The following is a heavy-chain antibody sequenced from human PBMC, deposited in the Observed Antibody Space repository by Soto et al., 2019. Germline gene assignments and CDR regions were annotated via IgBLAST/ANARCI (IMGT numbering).Heavy chain of an antibody. CDR1: GLTFSSYG. D-gene: IGHD6-19*01. V-gene: IGHV3-33*01. CDR2: IWYDGSNK. J-gene: IGHJ6*02. CDR3: ARDQAVAGKGKGYYGMDV. Sequence: GGSMRLSSAASGLTFSSYGMHWVRQAPGKGLEWVAVIWYDGSNKYYADSVKGRFTISRDNSKNTLYLQMNSLRAEDTAVYYCARDQAVAGKGKGYYGMDVWGQGTTVTVSS.